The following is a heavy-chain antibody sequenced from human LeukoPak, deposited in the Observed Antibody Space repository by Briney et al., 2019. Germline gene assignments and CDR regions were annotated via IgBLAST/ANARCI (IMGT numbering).Heavy chain of an antibody. CDR3: ARERWLHYYFDY. CDR1: GFTFSSYA. CDR2: IYSGGST. J-gene: IGHJ4*02. V-gene: IGHV3-66*01. Sequence: PGGSLRLSCAASGFTFSSYAMSWVRQAPGKGLEWVSVIYSGGSTYYADSVKGRFTISRDNSKNTLYLQMNSLRAEDTAVYYCARERWLHYYFDYWGQGTLVTVSS. D-gene: IGHD5-24*01.